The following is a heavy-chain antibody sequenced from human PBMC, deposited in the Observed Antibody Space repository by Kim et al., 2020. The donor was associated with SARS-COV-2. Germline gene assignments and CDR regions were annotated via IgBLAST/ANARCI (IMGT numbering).Heavy chain of an antibody. CDR2: IYPGDSDT. CDR1: GYSFTSYW. D-gene: IGHD3-22*01. V-gene: IGHV5-51*01. J-gene: IGHJ4*02. Sequence: GESLKISCKGSGYSFTSYWIGWVRQMPGKGLEWMGIIYPGDSDTRYSPSFQGQVTISADKSISTAYLQWSSLKASDTAMYYCARWFYDSSGYLKGGDYWGPGTLVTVSS. CDR3: ARWFYDSSGYLKGGDY.